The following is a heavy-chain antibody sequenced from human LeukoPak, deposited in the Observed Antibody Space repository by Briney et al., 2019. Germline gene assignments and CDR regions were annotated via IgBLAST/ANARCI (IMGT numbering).Heavy chain of an antibody. J-gene: IGHJ4*02. CDR3: ARSDSSDWYLAY. V-gene: IGHV3-23*01. CDR1: GFTFSDHY. Sequence: GGSLRLSCAASGFTFSDHYMDWVRQAPGKGLEWVSGSSGSGDSTYYADSVKGRFTISRDNSKNTLYLQMHSLRGEDTAVYYCARSDSSDWYLAYWGQGTLVTVSS. CDR2: SSGSGDST. D-gene: IGHD6-19*01.